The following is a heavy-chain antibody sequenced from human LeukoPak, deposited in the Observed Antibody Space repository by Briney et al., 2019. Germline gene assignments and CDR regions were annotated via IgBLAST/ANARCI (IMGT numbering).Heavy chain of an antibody. Sequence: GASVKVSCKPSGYTFTSFGLSWVRQAPGQGLEWMGWISVYNDNTNYAQKFQGRATITADESTSTAYMELSSLRSEDTAVYYCARDPGAAAGTSDYWGQGTLVTVSS. CDR2: ISVYNDNT. CDR3: ARDPGAAAGTSDY. CDR1: GYTFTSFG. V-gene: IGHV1-18*01. D-gene: IGHD6-13*01. J-gene: IGHJ4*02.